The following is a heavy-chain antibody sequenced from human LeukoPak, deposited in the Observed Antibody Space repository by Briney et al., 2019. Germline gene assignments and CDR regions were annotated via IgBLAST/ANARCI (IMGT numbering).Heavy chain of an antibody. CDR2: IFHSGYV. V-gene: IGHV4-38-2*02. J-gene: IGHJ4*02. D-gene: IGHD1-14*01. Sequence: PSETLSLTCNVSGDSVGSPYYWGWIRPPPGKGLEWVASIFHSGYVYHNPSLKSRVTMSIDMSRNQFSLKLTSVTAAETALYYCARAVTGEPDYFDLWGQGTLVTVSS. CDR3: ARAVTGEPDYFDL. CDR1: GDSVGSPYY.